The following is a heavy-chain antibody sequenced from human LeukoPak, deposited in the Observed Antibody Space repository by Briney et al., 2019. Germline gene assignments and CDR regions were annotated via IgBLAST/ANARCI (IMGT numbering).Heavy chain of an antibody. CDR2: INSDGSST. CDR3: ARGPSSFDY. V-gene: IGHV3-74*01. Sequence: VWVSRINSDGSSTSYADSVKGRFTISRDNAKNTLYLQMNSLRAEDTAVYYCARGPSSFDYWGQGTLVTVSS. D-gene: IGHD2-2*01. J-gene: IGHJ4*02.